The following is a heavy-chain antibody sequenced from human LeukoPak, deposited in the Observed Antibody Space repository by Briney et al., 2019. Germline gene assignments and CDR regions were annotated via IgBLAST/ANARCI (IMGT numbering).Heavy chain of an antibody. Sequence: PGGSLRLSCAASGFTFSSYAMSWVRQAPGKGLEWVSAISGSGGSTYYADSAKGRFTISRDNSKNTLYLQMNSLRAEDTAVYYCAKDLVVVAALYYFDYWGQGTLVTVSS. D-gene: IGHD2-15*01. CDR1: GFTFSSYA. V-gene: IGHV3-23*01. CDR2: ISGSGGST. CDR3: AKDLVVVAALYYFDY. J-gene: IGHJ4*02.